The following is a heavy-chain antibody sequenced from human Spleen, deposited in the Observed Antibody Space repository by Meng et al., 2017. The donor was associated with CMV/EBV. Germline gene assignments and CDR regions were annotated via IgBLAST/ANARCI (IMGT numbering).Heavy chain of an antibody. CDR1: GGSISSSSYY. Sequence: GSLRLSCTVSGGSISSSSYYWGWIRQPPGKGLEWIGGIYYRGNTNYNPTLKSRVAISVDTSKNQVSLKVTSMTAADTAVYYCAREGNSSGKYYYYYYGLDVWGHGTPVTVSS. CDR3: AREGNSSGKYYYYYYGLDV. D-gene: IGHD6-6*01. V-gene: IGHV4-39*07. J-gene: IGHJ6*02. CDR2: IYYRGNT.